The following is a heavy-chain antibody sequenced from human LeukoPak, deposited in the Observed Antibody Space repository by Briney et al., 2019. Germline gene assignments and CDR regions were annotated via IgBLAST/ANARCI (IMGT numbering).Heavy chain of an antibody. Sequence: PSETLSLTCTVSGGSISSYYWSWIRQPPGKGLEWIAYIYYSGNTKVNPSLKSRVTVSVDTSKNQFSLKLTSVTAADTAVCYCARDKWSGGGLSQFDPWGQGTLVTVSS. D-gene: IGHD2-15*01. CDR2: IYYSGNT. CDR3: ARDKWSGGGLSQFDP. V-gene: IGHV4-59*01. CDR1: GGSISSYY. J-gene: IGHJ5*02.